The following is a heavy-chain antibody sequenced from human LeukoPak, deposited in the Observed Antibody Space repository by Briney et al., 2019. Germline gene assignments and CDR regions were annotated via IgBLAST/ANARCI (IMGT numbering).Heavy chain of an antibody. CDR2: IYYSGST. CDR1: GGSISSSSYY. D-gene: IGHD2-2*01. CDR3: ARDIVVVPAARKGWFDP. Sequence: SETLSLTCTVSGGSISSSSYYWGWSRQPPGKGREWSVSIYYSGSTYYNPSLKSRVTISVDTSKNQFSLKLSSVTAADTAVYYCARDIVVVPAARKGWFDPWGQGTLVTVSS. J-gene: IGHJ5*02. V-gene: IGHV4-39*01.